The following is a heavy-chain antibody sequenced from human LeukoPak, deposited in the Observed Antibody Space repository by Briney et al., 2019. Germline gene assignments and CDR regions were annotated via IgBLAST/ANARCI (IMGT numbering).Heavy chain of an antibody. CDR1: GFTIGDYV. D-gene: IGHD6-13*01. Sequence: PGRSLRLSCTASGFTIGDYVMSWVRQAPGKGLEWVGFIRSKPYGGTTEYAASVKGRFIISRDDSKTIAYLQMNSLKSEDTAVYYCTTGSATGTGSGYWGQGTLVTVSS. V-gene: IGHV3-49*04. CDR3: TTGSATGTGSGY. J-gene: IGHJ4*02. CDR2: IRSKPYGGTT.